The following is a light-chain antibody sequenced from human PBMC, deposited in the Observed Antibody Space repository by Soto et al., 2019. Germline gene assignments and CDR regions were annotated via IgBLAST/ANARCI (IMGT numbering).Light chain of an antibody. CDR2: GAS. Sequence: EIVMSQSPATLSVSPGGRATLSCRASQSISDTLAWYQQKPGQAPRLLIHGASTRATGFPARFSGSGSGTDFTLTISSLQSEDFAVYYCQQYNNWPWPFGQGTKVAIK. CDR3: QQYNNWPWP. J-gene: IGKJ1*01. V-gene: IGKV3-15*01. CDR1: QSISDT.